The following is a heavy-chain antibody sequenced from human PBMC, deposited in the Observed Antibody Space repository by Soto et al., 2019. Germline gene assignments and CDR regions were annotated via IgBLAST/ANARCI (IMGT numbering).Heavy chain of an antibody. CDR2: INGDGGRT. CDR3: SRETLWFGESPKS. J-gene: IGHJ4*02. V-gene: IGHV3-74*01. CDR1: GFTFGSYW. D-gene: IGHD3-10*01. Sequence: EVQLVESGGGSVQTVGSLRISCAASGFTFGSYWMDWVRQAPGKGLVWVSRINGDGGRTTYADSVKGRFTISRDNAHNTLYLQMDSLTADDKAVYYCSRETLWFGESPKSGGQGTLVTVSS.